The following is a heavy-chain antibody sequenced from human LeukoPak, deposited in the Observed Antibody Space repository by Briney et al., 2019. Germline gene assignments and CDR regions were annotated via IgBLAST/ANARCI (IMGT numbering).Heavy chain of an antibody. V-gene: IGHV3-30-3*01. D-gene: IGHD5-18*01. J-gene: IGHJ4*02. CDR3: AREVLWLPDY. CDR1: GFTFSSYA. Sequence: PGRSLRLSCAASGFTFSSYAMHWVRQAPGKGLEWVAVISYDGSNKYYADSVKGRFTISRDNSKNTLYLQMNSLRAEDTAVYYCAREVLWLPDYWGQGTLVTVSS. CDR2: ISYDGSNK.